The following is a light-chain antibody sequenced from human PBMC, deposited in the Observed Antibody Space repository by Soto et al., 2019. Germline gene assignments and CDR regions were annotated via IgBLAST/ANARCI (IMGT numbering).Light chain of an antibody. Sequence: DIGLTQSPGTLSLSPGERATLSCRASQSVNSAYLAWYQQRRGQGPRLLIYGASSRATGIPDRFSGSGSGTDFTLTISRLEPEDFAVYYCQQYGNSRWTLGQGTKVEIK. CDR1: QSVNSAY. CDR3: QQYGNSRWT. V-gene: IGKV3-20*01. CDR2: GAS. J-gene: IGKJ1*01.